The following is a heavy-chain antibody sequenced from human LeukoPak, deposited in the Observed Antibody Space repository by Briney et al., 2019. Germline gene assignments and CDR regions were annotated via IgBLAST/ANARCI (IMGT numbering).Heavy chain of an antibody. D-gene: IGHD4-11*01. CDR1: GYAFTGYY. V-gene: IGHV1-2*02. Sequence: ASVKVSCKASGYAFTGYYMHWVRQAPGQGLEWMGWINPNSGGTNYAQKFQGRVTMTRDTSISTAYMELSRLRFDDTAVYYCARGGTVTDNWFDPWGQGTLVTVSS. J-gene: IGHJ5*02. CDR3: ARGGTVTDNWFDP. CDR2: INPNSGGT.